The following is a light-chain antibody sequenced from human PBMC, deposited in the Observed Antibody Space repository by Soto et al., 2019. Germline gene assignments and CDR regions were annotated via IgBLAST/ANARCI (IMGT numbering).Light chain of an antibody. CDR1: QSVSSNF. V-gene: IGKV3-20*01. CDR3: HQYGSSLAT. J-gene: IGKJ1*01. Sequence: EIVLTQSPGTLSLSPGERAALACRASQSVSSNFLAWYQQKPGQSPRLLIYGVSNSATGISVRLSGSGSEPDLTIIISILEPEDFAVYYCHQYGSSLATFGQVNKVDIK. CDR2: GVS.